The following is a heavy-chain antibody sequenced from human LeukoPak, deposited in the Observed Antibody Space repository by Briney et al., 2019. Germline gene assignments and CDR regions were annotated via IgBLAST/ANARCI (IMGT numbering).Heavy chain of an antibody. CDR2: ISSSGTTI. J-gene: IGHJ6*03. Sequence: MTGGSLRLSCAASGFTFSDYYMSWIRQAPGKGLEWVSYISSSGTTIYYADSVKGRFTISRDNAKNSLYLQMNSLTAEDTAVYFCARGVKGYDSSGTYYYYYYMDVWGKGTTVTVSS. V-gene: IGHV3-11*04. CDR3: ARGVKGYDSSGTYYYYYYMDV. D-gene: IGHD3-22*01. CDR1: GFTFSDYY.